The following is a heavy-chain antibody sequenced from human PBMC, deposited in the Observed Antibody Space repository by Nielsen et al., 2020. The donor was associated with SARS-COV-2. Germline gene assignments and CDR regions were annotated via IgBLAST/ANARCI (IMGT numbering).Heavy chain of an antibody. J-gene: IGHJ4*02. D-gene: IGHD2-8*01. V-gene: IGHV4-4*02. Sequence: SETLSLTCAVSGGSISSSNWWSWVRQPPGKGLEWIGEIYHSGSTNYNPSLKSRVTISVDKSKNQFSLKLSSVTAADTAVYYCARDPKWSTKGKGLDWGQGTLVTVSS. CDR2: IYHSGST. CDR1: GGSISSSNW. CDR3: ARDPKWSTKGKGLD.